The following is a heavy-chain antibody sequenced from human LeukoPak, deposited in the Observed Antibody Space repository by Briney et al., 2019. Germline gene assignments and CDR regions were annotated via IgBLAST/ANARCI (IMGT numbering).Heavy chain of an antibody. CDR1: GGPTTGSLNY. CDR2: INYSGST. J-gene: IGHJ5*02. Sequence: SETLSLTCAVSGGPTTGSLNYWGWTRNPPGKALGWFGGINYSGSTHYSPSFKSRVTICVDTSKNHFSLNLRFVTAEDTAVYSCAMNQSRGFGVSLQRYFDPWGQGTLVSVSS. CDR3: AMNQSRGFGVSLQRYFDP. V-gene: IGHV4-39*02. D-gene: IGHD3-10*01.